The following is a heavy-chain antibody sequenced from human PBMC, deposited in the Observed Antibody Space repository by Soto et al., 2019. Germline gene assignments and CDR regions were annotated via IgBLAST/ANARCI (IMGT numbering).Heavy chain of an antibody. Sequence: SVKVSCKASGGTFSSYAISWVRQAPGQGLEWMGGIIPIFGTANYAQKFQGRVTITADESTSTAYMELSSLRSEDTAVYYCARDRRYCSGGSCTAKYYYYYGMDVWGQGTTVTGSS. CDR2: IIPIFGTA. D-gene: IGHD2-15*01. CDR3: ARDRRYCSGGSCTAKYYYYYGMDV. V-gene: IGHV1-69*13. J-gene: IGHJ6*02. CDR1: GGTFSSYA.